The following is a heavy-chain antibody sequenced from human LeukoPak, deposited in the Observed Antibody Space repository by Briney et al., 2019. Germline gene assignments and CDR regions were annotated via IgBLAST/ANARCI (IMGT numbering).Heavy chain of an antibody. CDR2: ISYDGSNK. Sequence: GGSLRLSCAASGFTFSSYAMHWVRQAPGKGLEWVAVISYDGSNKYYADSVKGRFTTSRDNSKNTLYLQMNSLRAEDTAVYYCARDWIWGQGTMVTVSS. CDR1: GFTFSSYA. V-gene: IGHV3-30-3*01. J-gene: IGHJ3*02. CDR3: ARDWI.